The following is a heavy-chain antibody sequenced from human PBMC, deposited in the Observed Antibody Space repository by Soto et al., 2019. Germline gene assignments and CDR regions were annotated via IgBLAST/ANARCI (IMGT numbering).Heavy chain of an antibody. CDR1: GGTFDIYG. CDR3: ARGGVHYYDSSGHAFDY. CDR2: IIPIFGTA. Sequence: QVQLVQSGAEVKKPGSSVKVSCKASGGTFDIYGFNWARQAPGQGLEWMGTIIPIFGTADYAQKFEGRVSIAADKSTSTSYMELRGLTSDDTAMYYCARGGVHYYDSSGHAFDYWGQGTLICVSS. J-gene: IGHJ4*02. D-gene: IGHD3-22*01. V-gene: IGHV1-69*06.